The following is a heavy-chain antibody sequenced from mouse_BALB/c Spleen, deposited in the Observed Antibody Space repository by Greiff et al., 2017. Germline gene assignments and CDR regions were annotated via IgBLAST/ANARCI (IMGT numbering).Heavy chain of an antibody. D-gene: IGHD2-1*01. Sequence: VHLVESGPGLVAPSQSLSITCTVSGFSLTDYGVSWIRQPPGKGLEWLGVIWGGGSTYYNSALKSRLSISKDNSKSQVFLKMNSLQTDDTAMYYCAKHYYYGNNYYAMDYWGQGTTVTVSS. CDR3: AKHYYYGNNYYAMDY. CDR1: GFSLTDYG. V-gene: IGHV2-6-5*01. J-gene: IGHJ4*01. CDR2: IWGGGST.